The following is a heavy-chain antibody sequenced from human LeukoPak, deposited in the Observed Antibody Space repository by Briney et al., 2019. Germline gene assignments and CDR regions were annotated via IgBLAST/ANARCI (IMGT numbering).Heavy chain of an antibody. CDR2: IYGTGST. D-gene: IGHD6-19*01. CDR1: GYSLGKNYY. CDR3: ARYDPRSSASTRFDY. J-gene: IGHJ4*02. V-gene: IGHV4-38-2*01. Sequence: SETLSLTCAVSGYSLGKNYYCGWIRPPPGKGLEWIGRIYGTGSTSYNPSLMNVVTMSVDTSNNHFSLKLTSVTAADTAVYYCARYDPRSSASTRFDYWGQGILVTISS.